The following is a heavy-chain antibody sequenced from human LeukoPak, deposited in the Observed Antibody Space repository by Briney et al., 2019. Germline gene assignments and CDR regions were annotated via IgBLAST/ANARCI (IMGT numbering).Heavy chain of an antibody. Sequence: GGSLRLSCAASGFTFSSYAMSGVRQAPGKGLEWVSSISSGGSTFYADSVKGRFTISGDNSKNTLYLQMNSLRAEDTAVYYCARVSGPLGSDFDLWGQGTLVTVSS. CDR1: GFTFSSYA. CDR3: ARVSGPLGSDFDL. CDR2: ISSGGST. V-gene: IGHV3-23*01. D-gene: IGHD1-26*01. J-gene: IGHJ4*02.